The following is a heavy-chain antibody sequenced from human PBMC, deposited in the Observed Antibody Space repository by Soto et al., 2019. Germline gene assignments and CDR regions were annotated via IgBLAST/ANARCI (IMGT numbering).Heavy chain of an antibody. CDR1: GGSISSSNW. D-gene: IGHD4-17*01. Sequence: SEILSLTCAVSGGSISSSNWWSWVRQPPGKGLEWIGEIYHSGSTNYNPSLKSRVTISVDKSKNQFSLKLSSVTAADTAVYYCARDKPDYGGSFLWGQGTLVTVSS. CDR2: IYHSGST. CDR3: ARDKPDYGGSFL. J-gene: IGHJ4*02. V-gene: IGHV4-4*02.